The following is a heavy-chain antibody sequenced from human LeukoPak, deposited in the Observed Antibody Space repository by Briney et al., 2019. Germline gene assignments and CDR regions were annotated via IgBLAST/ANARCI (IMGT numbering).Heavy chain of an antibody. CDR1: GYTFNTYG. CDR3: ARDLPVAGTMPTDY. V-gene: IGHV1-18*01. J-gene: IGHJ4*02. CDR2: ISAYNGNT. Sequence: ASVKVSCKASGYTFNTYGISWVRQAPGQGLEWMGWISAYNGNTNYAQKLQGRVTMTTDTSTSTAYMELRSLRSDDTAVYYCARDLPVAGTMPTDYWGQGTLVSVSS. D-gene: IGHD1-14*01.